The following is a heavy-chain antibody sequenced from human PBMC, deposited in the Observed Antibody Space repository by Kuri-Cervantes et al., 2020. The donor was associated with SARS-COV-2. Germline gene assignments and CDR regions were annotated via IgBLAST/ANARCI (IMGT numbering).Heavy chain of an antibody. Sequence: SQTLSLTCAVYGGSFSGYYWSWIRQPPGKGLEWIGEINHSGSTNYNPSLKSRVTISVDTSKNQFSLKLSSVTAADTAVYYCARYIAVASGYYFDYWGQGTLVTVSS. V-gene: IGHV4-34*01. CDR1: GGSFSGYY. CDR3: ARYIAVASGYYFDY. CDR2: INHSGST. J-gene: IGHJ4*02. D-gene: IGHD6-19*01.